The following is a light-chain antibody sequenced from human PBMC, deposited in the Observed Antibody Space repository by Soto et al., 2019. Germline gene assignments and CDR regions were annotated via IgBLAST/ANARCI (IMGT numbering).Light chain of an antibody. V-gene: IGLV2-14*01. CDR1: SSDVGFYNY. Sequence: QSVLTQPASVSGSPGQSITISCTGTSSDVGFYNYVSWYQQHPGKAPKLMIYEVSNRPSGVSNCFSGSKSGNTASLTISGLQAEDEANYYRSSYTSSSTVVFGGGTKLTVL. J-gene: IGLJ2*01. CDR2: EVS. CDR3: SSYTSSSTVV.